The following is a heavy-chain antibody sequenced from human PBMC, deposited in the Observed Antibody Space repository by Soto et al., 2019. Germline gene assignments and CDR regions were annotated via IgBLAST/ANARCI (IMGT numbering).Heavy chain of an antibody. Sequence: ASVKVSCKASGYTFTGYYMHWVRQAPGQGLEWMGWMNPNSGNTGYAQKFQGRVTMTRNTSISTAYMELSSLRSEDTAVYYCARSGVISGYDFGEFDYWGQGTLVTVSS. CDR1: GYTFTGYY. CDR2: MNPNSGNT. D-gene: IGHD5-12*01. CDR3: ARSGVISGYDFGEFDY. V-gene: IGHV1-8*02. J-gene: IGHJ4*02.